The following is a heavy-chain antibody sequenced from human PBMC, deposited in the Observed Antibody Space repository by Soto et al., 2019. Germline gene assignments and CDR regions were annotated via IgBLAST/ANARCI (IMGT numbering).Heavy chain of an antibody. CDR2: ISYDGSNK. J-gene: IGHJ4*02. CDR3: ARGGAARPDY. CDR1: GFTFSSYS. V-gene: IGHV3-30-3*01. Sequence: FLRLSCAASGFTFSSYSMHWVRQSPGKGLEWVAVISYDGSNKYYADSVKGRFTISRDNSKNTLYLQMNSLRAEDTAVYYCARGGAARPDYWGQGTLVTVSS. D-gene: IGHD6-6*01.